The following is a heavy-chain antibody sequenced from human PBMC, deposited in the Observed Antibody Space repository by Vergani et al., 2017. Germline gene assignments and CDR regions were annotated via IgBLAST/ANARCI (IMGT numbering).Heavy chain of an antibody. V-gene: IGHV3-21*01. CDR1: GFTFSSYS. Sequence: EVPLVGWGGGRVGAGGSLRLSCAASGFTFSSYSMNWVRQAPGKGLEWVSSISSSSSYIYYADSVKGRFTISRDNAKNSLYLQMNSLRAEDTAVYYCARDLFYYDSSGYYSGFFDYWGQGTLVTVSS. J-gene: IGHJ4*02. CDR2: ISSSSSYI. CDR3: ARDLFYYDSSGYYSGFFDY. D-gene: IGHD3-22*01.